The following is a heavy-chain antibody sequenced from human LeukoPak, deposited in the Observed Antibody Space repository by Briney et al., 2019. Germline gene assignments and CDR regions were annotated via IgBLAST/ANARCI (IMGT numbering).Heavy chain of an antibody. J-gene: IGHJ4*02. CDR2: ISYDGSNI. V-gene: IGHV3-30*04. Sequence: GGSLRLSCADSGFTFSSYSMHWVRQTPGKGLEWVAIISYDGSNIYYADSVKGRFTISRDNSKNTLYLQMNSLRREDTAVYYCARDNGSGWYYFDHWGQGTLVTVSS. CDR3: ARDNGSGWYYFDH. D-gene: IGHD6-19*01. CDR1: GFTFSSYS.